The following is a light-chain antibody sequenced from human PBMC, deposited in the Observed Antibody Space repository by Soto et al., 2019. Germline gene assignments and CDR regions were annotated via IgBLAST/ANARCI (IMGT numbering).Light chain of an antibody. Sequence: QAVLTQPPSVSAAPGQKVTISCSGSFSNIGKNYVSWYQRLPGTAPKLLIYDNNERSSGIPDRFSGSKSGTSAMLGIAGLQTGDEADYYCGTWDTSLSAVVFGGGTKLTVL. CDR2: DNN. CDR3: GTWDTSLSAVV. CDR1: FSNIGKNY. V-gene: IGLV1-51*01. J-gene: IGLJ2*01.